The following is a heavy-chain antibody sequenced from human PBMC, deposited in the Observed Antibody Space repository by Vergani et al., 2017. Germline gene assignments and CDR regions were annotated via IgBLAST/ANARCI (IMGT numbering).Heavy chain of an antibody. CDR2: ISAYNGNT. Sequence: QVQLVQSGAEVKKPGASVKVSCKASGYTFTSYGISWVRQAPGQGLEWMGWISAYNGNTNYAQKFQGRVTMTRDTSISTAYMELSRLRSDDTAVYYCARGGLQKRNTAMVTLTFDYWGQGTLVTVSS. D-gene: IGHD5-18*01. CDR3: ARGGLQKRNTAMVTLTFDY. V-gene: IGHV1-18*01. J-gene: IGHJ4*02. CDR1: GYTFTSYG.